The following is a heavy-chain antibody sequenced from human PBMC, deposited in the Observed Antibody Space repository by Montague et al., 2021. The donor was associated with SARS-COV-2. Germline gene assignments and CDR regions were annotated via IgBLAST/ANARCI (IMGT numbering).Heavy chain of an antibody. CDR1: GDSIGRDTYY. J-gene: IGHJ5*02. Sequence: SETLSLTCIVSGDSIGRDTYYWGWIRQSQGKGLEWMGSLSSIGSTYYNPSLKSRVTISVDTSTERFSLKLSSVTAADTAADFCASHCSGGYCSSSSCYVCFDPWGQGTLVTVSS. CDR3: ASHCSGGYCSSSSCYVCFDP. D-gene: IGHD2-2*01. CDR2: LSSIGST. V-gene: IGHV4-39*01.